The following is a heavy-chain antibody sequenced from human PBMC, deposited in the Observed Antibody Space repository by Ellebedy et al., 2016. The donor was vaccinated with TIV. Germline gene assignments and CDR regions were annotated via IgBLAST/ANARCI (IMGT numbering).Heavy chain of an antibody. CDR1: GFTFSSYS. V-gene: IGHV3-48*04. CDR2: ISSSSSTI. D-gene: IGHD4-17*01. CDR3: ASDDYGENY. Sequence: GESLKISCAASGFTFSSYSMNWVRQAPGKGLEWVSYISSSSSTIYYADSVKGRFTISRDNAKNSLYLQMNSLRAEDTAVYYCASDDYGENYWGQGTLVTVSS. J-gene: IGHJ4*02.